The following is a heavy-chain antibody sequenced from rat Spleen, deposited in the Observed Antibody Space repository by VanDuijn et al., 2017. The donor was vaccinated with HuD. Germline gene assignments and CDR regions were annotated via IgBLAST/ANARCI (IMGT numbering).Heavy chain of an antibody. V-gene: IGHV3-1*01. Sequence: EVQLQESGPGLVKPSQSLSLTCSVTGYSITSNYWGWIRKFPGNKMEWIGHISYSGSTGYNPSLKSRISITRDTSKNQFFLQLNSVTMEDTATYYCARYRDSYGHVGIFDYWGLGVMVTVSS. D-gene: IGHD1-12*01. CDR2: ISYSGST. J-gene: IGHJ2*01. CDR3: ARYRDSYGHVGIFDY. CDR1: GYSITSNY.